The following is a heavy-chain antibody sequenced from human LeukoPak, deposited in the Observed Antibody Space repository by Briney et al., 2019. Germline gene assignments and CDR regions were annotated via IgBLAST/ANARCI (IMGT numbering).Heavy chain of an antibody. CDR2: ISYDGSNK. V-gene: IGHV3-30-3*01. J-gene: IGHJ4*02. CDR1: GFTFSSYA. CDR3: ARDVKGVLDY. Sequence: PGGSLRLSCAASGFTFSSYAMHWVRQAPGKGLEWVAVISYDGSNKYYADSVKGRFTISRDNSKNTLYLQMNSLRAEDTAVYYCARDVKGVLDYWGQGTLVTVSS.